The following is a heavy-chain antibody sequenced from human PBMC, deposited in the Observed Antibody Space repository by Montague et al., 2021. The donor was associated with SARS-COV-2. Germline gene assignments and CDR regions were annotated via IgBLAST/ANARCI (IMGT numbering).Heavy chain of an antibody. Sequence: SLRLFCAASGFTHSKYGVHWVRQAPGKGLEWVASIWNDGSKKHHADSVKGRFTISRDNSNNMLYPQMDSLRADDAGVYYCVGDPGDPDTFDFWGQGTQVTVSS. J-gene: IGHJ4*02. CDR1: GFTHSKYG. CDR2: IWNDGSKK. V-gene: IGHV3-33*01. CDR3: VGDPGDPDTFDF. D-gene: IGHD7-27*01.